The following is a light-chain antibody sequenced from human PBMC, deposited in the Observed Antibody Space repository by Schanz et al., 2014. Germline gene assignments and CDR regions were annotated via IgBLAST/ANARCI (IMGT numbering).Light chain of an antibody. CDR2: GAS. J-gene: IGKJ4*01. CDR3: QQYNNWPLT. V-gene: IGKV3-15*01. Sequence: EMVMTQSPATLSVSPGEGVTLSCRASQSVSSNLAWYQQKPGQAPRLLIYGASTRATGIPARFSGSGSGTEFTLTISSLQSEDFAVYYCQQYNNWPLTFGGGTKVEIK. CDR1: QSVSSN.